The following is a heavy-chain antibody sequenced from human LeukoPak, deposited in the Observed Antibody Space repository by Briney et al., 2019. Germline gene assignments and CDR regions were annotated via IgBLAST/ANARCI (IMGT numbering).Heavy chain of an antibody. J-gene: IGHJ4*02. Sequence: GGSLRLSCAASGFTFSSYAMSWVRQAPGKGLEWVSAISGSGGSTYYADSVKGRFTISRDNSKYTLYLQMNSLRAGDTAVYYCAKDQEYNSGSYFYWGQGTLVTVSS. V-gene: IGHV3-23*01. CDR2: ISGSGGST. CDR1: GFTFSSYA. D-gene: IGHD1-26*01. CDR3: AKDQEYNSGSYFY.